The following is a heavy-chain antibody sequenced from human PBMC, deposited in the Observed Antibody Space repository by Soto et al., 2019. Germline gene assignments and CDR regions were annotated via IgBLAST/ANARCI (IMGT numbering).Heavy chain of an antibody. D-gene: IGHD6-13*01. CDR1: GYTFTSYG. Sequence: QVQLVQSGAEVKKPGATVKVSCKASGYTFTSYGISWVRQSPGQGLECMGWISAYNGNTNNAQKFQVIVAVTTDTSTSTAYMELMNLRSDDTAVYYCARTSGYSSTDNWFDPWGKGTLVTVSS. J-gene: IGHJ5*02. CDR3: ARTSGYSSTDNWFDP. CDR2: ISAYNGNT. V-gene: IGHV1-18*01.